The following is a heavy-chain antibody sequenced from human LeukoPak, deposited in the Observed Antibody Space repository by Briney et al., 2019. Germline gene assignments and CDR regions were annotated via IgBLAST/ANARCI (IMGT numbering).Heavy chain of an antibody. D-gene: IGHD5-18*01. CDR2: ISGSGGST. CDR1: GFTFSSYA. J-gene: IGHJ4*02. Sequence: PGGSLRLSCAASGFTFSSYAMSWVRQAPGKGLEWVSAISGSGGSTYYADPVKGRFTISRDNSKNTLYLQMNSLRAEDTAVYYCAGAEWIQLWLDWGQGTLVTVSS. V-gene: IGHV3-23*01. CDR3: AGAEWIQLWLD.